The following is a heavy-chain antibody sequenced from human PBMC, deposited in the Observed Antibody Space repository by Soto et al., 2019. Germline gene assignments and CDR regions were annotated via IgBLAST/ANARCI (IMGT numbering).Heavy chain of an antibody. D-gene: IGHD2-15*01. V-gene: IGHV4-59*08. Sequence: QVQLQESGPGLVKPSETLSLTCTVSGGSISNYYWSWIRQPPGKGLEWSGYIYYSGSTNYNPSLKSRVTISVDTSKNQFSLKLSSVTAADTAVYYCASLRGYCSGASCYSGYYYYMNVWGKGTTVTVSS. CDR3: ASLRGYCSGASCYSGYYYYMNV. CDR1: GGSISNYY. CDR2: IYYSGST. J-gene: IGHJ6*03.